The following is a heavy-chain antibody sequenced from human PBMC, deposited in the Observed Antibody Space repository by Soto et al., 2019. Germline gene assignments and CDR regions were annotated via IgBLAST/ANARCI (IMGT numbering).Heavy chain of an antibody. CDR1: GYIFTDYP. J-gene: IGHJ4*02. D-gene: IGHD2-8*01. V-gene: IGHV1-3*04. Sequence: QVQFLQSGAEVKKPGASVRVSCKTSGYIFTDYPIHWVRQAPGRELEWVAWINTANGTTRYSPKLQGRVSLTTDTSASTAYMQLIGLRSDDTAVYYCASNAFDYWGPGTMVAVS. CDR2: INTANGTT. CDR3: ASNAFDY.